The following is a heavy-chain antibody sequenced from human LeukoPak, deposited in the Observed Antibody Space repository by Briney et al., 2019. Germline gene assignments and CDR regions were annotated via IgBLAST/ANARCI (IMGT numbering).Heavy chain of an antibody. CDR1: GFTFSGNW. Sequence: PGGSLRLSCAASGFTFSGNWMGWVRQPPGKGLEWIGSIYYSGSTYYNPSLKSRVTISVDTSKNQFSLKLSSVTAADTAVYYCARSPWTSGYTGAPIWGQGTMVTVSS. D-gene: IGHD3-22*01. CDR2: IYYSGST. CDR3: ARSPWTSGYTGAPI. J-gene: IGHJ3*02. V-gene: IGHV4-39*01.